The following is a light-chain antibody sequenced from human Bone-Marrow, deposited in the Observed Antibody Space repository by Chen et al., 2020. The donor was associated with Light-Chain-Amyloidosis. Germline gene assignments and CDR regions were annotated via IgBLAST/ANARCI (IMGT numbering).Light chain of an antibody. J-gene: IGLJ1*01. CDR1: NSDVGGDNH. CDR3: SSYTITNTLV. V-gene: IGLV2-14*01. CDR2: DVT. Sequence: QSALTQPASVSGSPGQSITISCTGTNSDVGGDNHVSWYQQHPDKAPKLMIYDVTNRPSWVPDRFSGSKSDNTASLTISGLQTEDEADYFCSSYTITNTLVFGSGTRVTVL.